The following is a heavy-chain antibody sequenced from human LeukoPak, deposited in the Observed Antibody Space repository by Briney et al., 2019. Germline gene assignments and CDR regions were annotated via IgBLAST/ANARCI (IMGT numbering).Heavy chain of an antibody. CDR1: GFTFVSSA. J-gene: IGHJ4*02. Sequence: GGSLRLSCAASGFTFVSSAMHWVRQAPGKGLECVAFIQFDGSFKHYSDSVKGRFTISRDNSKNTLYLEMNSLRPEGTGVYYCATHCSGTACHRDYWGQGTLVTVSS. V-gene: IGHV3-30*02. CDR2: IQFDGSFK. D-gene: IGHD2-2*01. CDR3: ATHCSGTACHRDY.